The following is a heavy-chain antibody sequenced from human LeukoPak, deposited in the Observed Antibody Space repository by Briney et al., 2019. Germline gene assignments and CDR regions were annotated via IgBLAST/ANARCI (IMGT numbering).Heavy chain of an antibody. Sequence: GGSLRLPCAASGFTFDAMHWVRQAPGKGLEWVSLISWDGGRTYYADSVKGRFTISRDNSKNSLYLQMNSLRAEDTALYYCAKDKFDGSGSYYFDYWGQGTLVTVSS. D-gene: IGHD3-10*01. V-gene: IGHV3-43D*03. J-gene: IGHJ4*02. CDR3: AKDKFDGSGSYYFDY. CDR2: ISWDGGRT. CDR1: GFTFDA.